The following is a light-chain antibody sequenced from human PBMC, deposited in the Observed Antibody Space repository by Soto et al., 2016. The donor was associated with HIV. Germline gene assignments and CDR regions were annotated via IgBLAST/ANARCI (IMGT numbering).Light chain of an antibody. CDR3: QQSYNTPRT. V-gene: IGKV1-NL1*01. CDR2: AAS. J-gene: IGKJ1*01. Sequence: DIQMTQSPSSLSASVGDRVSIICRASQGISKSLAWYQQKPGKAPKLLLHAASRLESGVPPRFSGSGSGTDYTLNISSLQPEDFATYYCQQSYNTPRTFGQGTKVEIK. CDR1: QGISKS.